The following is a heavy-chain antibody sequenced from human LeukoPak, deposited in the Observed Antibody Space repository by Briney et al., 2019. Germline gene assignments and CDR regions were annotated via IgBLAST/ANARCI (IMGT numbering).Heavy chain of an antibody. CDR1: GFTFSSYA. CDR3: AKADCSSPDCYTLDF. Sequence: PGRSLRLSCAASGFTFSSYAMHWVRQAPGKGLEWVAVISYDGSNKYYADSVKGRFTISRDNSKNSVFLQMNSLTSEDTALYYCAKADCSSPDCYTLDFWGQGTLVTVSS. J-gene: IGHJ4*02. D-gene: IGHD2-2*02. V-gene: IGHV3-30-3*01. CDR2: ISYDGSNK.